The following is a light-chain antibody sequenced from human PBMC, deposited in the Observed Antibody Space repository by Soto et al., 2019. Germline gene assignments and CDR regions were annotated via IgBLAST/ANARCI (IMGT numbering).Light chain of an antibody. CDR3: QQFGTSTPST. CDR2: GAS. CDR1: QSVSSIY. Sequence: EMVLTQSPGTLSLSPGERATLSCRASQSVSSIYFAWYQQKPGQAPRLLIYGASSRATGIPDRFSGSGSGTDFTLTISRLEPEDFAVYYCQQFGTSTPSTFGQGTRLEIK. V-gene: IGKV3-20*01. J-gene: IGKJ5*01.